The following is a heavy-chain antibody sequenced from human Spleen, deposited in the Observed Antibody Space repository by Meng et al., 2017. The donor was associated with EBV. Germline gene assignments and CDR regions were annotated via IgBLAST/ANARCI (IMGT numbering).Heavy chain of an antibody. CDR1: AYTFSDYD. CDR3: ARRRLDDSSGYYVDY. D-gene: IGHD3-22*01. V-gene: IGHV1-18*01. CDR2: SSPYNGNT. J-gene: IGHJ4*02. Sequence: QVQLVQSGTEVKKTGASVKVSCKASAYTFSDYDIIWVRQAPGRGLEWMGWSSPYNGNTKYAQKLQDRVTMTTDTSTSTAYMELRSLRSDDTAIYYCARRRLDDSSGYYVDYWGQGTLVTVSS.